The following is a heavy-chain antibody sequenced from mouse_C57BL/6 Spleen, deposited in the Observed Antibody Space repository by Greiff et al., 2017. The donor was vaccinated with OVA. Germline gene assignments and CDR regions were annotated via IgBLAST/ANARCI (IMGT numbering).Heavy chain of an antibody. CDR1: GFTFSSYA. CDR2: ISDGGSYT. CDR3: ARAGAYDYDDWFAY. Sequence: EVMLVESGGGLVKPGGSLKLSCAASGFTFSSYAMSWVRQTPEKRLEWVATISDGGSYTSYPDNVKGRFTISRDNAKNNLYLQLSHLRSEATAMYYCARAGAYDYDDWFAYWGQGTLVTVSA. J-gene: IGHJ3*01. D-gene: IGHD2-4*01. V-gene: IGHV5-4*03.